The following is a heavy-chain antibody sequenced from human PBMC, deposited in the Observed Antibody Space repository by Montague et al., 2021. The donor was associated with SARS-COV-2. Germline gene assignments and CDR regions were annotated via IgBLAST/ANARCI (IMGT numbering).Heavy chain of an antibody. CDR2: IYYSGST. CDR1: GRSISSYY. Sequence: SETLSLTRTVSGRSISSYYWSWIRQPPGKGLEWIGYIYYSGSTNYNPSLKSRVTISVDTSKNQFSLKLSSVTAADTAVYYCARGSHYYDSSGYYFDYWGQGTLVTVSS. D-gene: IGHD3-22*01. CDR3: ARGSHYYDSSGYYFDY. V-gene: IGHV4-59*01. J-gene: IGHJ4*02.